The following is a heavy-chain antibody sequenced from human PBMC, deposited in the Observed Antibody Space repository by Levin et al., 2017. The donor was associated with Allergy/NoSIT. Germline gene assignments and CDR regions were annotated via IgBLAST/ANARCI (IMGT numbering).Heavy chain of an antibody. V-gene: IGHV1-2*02. CDR1: RYIFSDYF. D-gene: IGHD3-22*01. CDR3: ARDLYNDDSVFGY. J-gene: IGHJ4*02. CDR2: INPHSGDT. Sequence: GASVKVSCKASRYIFSDYFIHWVGQAPGQGLEWMGWINPHSGDTKYAQEFQGRVTMTRDTSISTAYMELTRLTSDDTAVYYCARDLYNDDSVFGYWGQGTLVNVFS.